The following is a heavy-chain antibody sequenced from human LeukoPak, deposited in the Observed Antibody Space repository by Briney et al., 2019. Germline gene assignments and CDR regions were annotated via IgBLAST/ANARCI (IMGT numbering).Heavy chain of an antibody. CDR2: IKEDGSEK. CDR1: GFTFRTYW. V-gene: IGHV3-7*01. D-gene: IGHD2/OR15-2a*01. Sequence: GGSLRLSCAASGFTFRTYWMSWVRQALGKGLECVANIKEDGSEKYYVDSVRGRFTISRDDAKNSLYLQMNSPRAEDTALYYCARLNRGYCYGTTCYMEPGAGHWGQGTLVTVSS. J-gene: IGHJ4*02. CDR3: ARLNRGYCYGTTCYMEPGAGH.